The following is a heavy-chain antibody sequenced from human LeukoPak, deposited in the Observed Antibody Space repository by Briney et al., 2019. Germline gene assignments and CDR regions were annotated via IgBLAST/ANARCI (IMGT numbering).Heavy chain of an antibody. CDR3: ARAPYYYYYGMDV. CDR1: GYTFTGYY. J-gene: IGHJ6*04. Sequence: GASVKVSCKASGYTFTGYYMHWVRQAPGQGLEWMGWINPNSGGTNYAQKFQGWVTMTMDTSISTAYMELSRVRSDDTAVYYYARAPYYYYYGMDVWGKGTTVTVSS. CDR2: INPNSGGT. V-gene: IGHV1-2*04.